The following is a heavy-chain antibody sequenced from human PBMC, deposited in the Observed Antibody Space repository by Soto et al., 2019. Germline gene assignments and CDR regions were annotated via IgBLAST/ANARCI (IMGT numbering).Heavy chain of an antibody. CDR1: GVTFSTST. J-gene: IGHJ6*02. CDR3: ARAGFVSGWNEFSGMDV. Sequence: VQLVQSGAEVRKPGSSVKVSCQVSGVTFSTSTITWVRQAPGQGLEWMGSIIPILGTAKSTQKFQGRVTITADESASVAYMELSSLTSEDTVVYYCARAGFVSGWNEFSGMDVWGQGTTVTFSS. V-gene: IGHV1-69*11. CDR2: IIPILGTA. D-gene: IGHD6-19*01.